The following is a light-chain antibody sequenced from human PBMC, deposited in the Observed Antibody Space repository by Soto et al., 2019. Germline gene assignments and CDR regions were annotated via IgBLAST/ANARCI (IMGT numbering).Light chain of an antibody. Sequence: VLTQSTGALSLSPGERATLSCSASQSVSSSYLAWYQQKPGQAPRLLIYGASSRATGIPDRFSGSGSGTDFTLTISRLEPEDFAVYYCQQYGSSPRTFGQGTKVDIK. CDR3: QQYGSSPRT. CDR2: GAS. CDR1: QSVSSSY. J-gene: IGKJ1*01. V-gene: IGKV3-20*01.